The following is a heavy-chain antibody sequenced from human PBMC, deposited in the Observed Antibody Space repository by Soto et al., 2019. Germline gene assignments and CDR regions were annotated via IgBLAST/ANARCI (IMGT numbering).Heavy chain of an antibody. Sequence: PGESLKISCKGSGYSFTSYWISWVRQMPGKGLEWMGRIDPSDSYTNYSPSFQGHVTISADKSISTAYLQWSSLKASDTAMYYCARERVDTAMVMDDAFDIWGQGTMVTVSS. J-gene: IGHJ3*02. V-gene: IGHV5-10-1*01. CDR1: GYSFTSYW. CDR3: ARERVDTAMVMDDAFDI. CDR2: IDPSDSYT. D-gene: IGHD5-18*01.